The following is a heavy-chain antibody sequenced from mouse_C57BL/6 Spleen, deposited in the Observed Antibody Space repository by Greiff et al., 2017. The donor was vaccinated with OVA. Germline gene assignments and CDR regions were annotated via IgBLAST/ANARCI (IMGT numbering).Heavy chain of an antibody. Sequence: QVQLQQPGAELVKPGASVKLSCKASGYTFTSYWMHWVKQRPGQGLEWIGMIHPNSGSTNYNEKFKSKATLTVDKSSSTAYMQLSSLTSEDSAVYYCARMGAFVDYFDYWGQGTTLTVSS. J-gene: IGHJ2*01. CDR1: GYTFTSYW. D-gene: IGHD3-1*01. CDR2: IHPNSGST. CDR3: ARMGAFVDYFDY. V-gene: IGHV1-64*01.